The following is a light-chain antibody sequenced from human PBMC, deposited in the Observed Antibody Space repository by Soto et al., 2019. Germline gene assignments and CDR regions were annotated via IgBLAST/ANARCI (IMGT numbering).Light chain of an antibody. CDR2: GAS. Sequence: EILLTQSPDTLSLSPWARPTLSRRAAQSVGTRLAWYQHKTGQAPRLLISGASSRATGIPQRFTGSGSETSFTINISRLEPEDFALYYCQHYKSGHPITVGQGTRLEIK. CDR1: QSVGTR. V-gene: IGKV3-20*01. J-gene: IGKJ5*01. CDR3: QHYKSGHPIT.